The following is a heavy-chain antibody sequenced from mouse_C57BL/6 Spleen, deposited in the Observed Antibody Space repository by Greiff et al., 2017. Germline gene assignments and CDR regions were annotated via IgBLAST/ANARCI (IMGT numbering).Heavy chain of an antibody. J-gene: IGHJ3*01. CDR1: GYTFTSYW. D-gene: IGHD1-1*01. Sequence: VQLQQSGTVLARPGASVKMSCKTSGYTFTSYWMHWVKQRPGQGLEWIGAIYPGNSDTSYNQKFKGKAKLTAVTSASTAYMELSSLTNADSAVYYCANCYGRSFPWFAYWGPGTLVTGSA. V-gene: IGHV1-5*01. CDR3: ANCYGRSFPWFAY. CDR2: IYPGNSDT.